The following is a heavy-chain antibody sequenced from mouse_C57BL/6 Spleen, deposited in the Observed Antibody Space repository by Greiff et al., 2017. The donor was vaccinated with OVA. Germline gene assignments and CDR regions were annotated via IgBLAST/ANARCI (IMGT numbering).Heavy chain of an antibody. CDR2: ISSGSSTI. CDR1: GFTFSDYG. Sequence: EVQLVESGGGLVKPGGSLKLSCAASGFTFSDYGMHWVRQAPEKGLEWVAYISSGSSTIYYADTVKGRFTISRDNAKNTLFLQMTSLRSEDTAMYYCARASTGTFAYWGQGTLVTVSA. D-gene: IGHD4-1*02. CDR3: ARASTGTFAY. J-gene: IGHJ3*01. V-gene: IGHV5-17*01.